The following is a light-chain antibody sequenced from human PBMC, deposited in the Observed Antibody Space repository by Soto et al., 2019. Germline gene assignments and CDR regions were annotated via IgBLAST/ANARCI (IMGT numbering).Light chain of an antibody. Sequence: QSVLTQSPSASASLGASVKLTCTPSSGHSSYAIAWHQQQPEKGPRYLMKLNSDGSHSKGDGIPDRFSGSSSGAERYLTISSLQSEDEADYYCQTWGTGIWVFGGGTKVTVL. V-gene: IGLV4-69*01. J-gene: IGLJ3*02. CDR2: LNSDGSH. CDR1: SGHSSYA. CDR3: QTWGTGIWV.